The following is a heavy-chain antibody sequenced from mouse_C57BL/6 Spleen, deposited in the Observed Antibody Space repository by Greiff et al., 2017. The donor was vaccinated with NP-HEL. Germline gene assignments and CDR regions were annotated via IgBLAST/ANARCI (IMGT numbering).Heavy chain of an antibody. J-gene: IGHJ3*01. Sequence: QVQLQQPGAELVMPGASVKLSCKASGYTFTSYWMPWVKQRPGQGLEWIGEIDPSDSYTNYNQKFKGKSTLTVDKSSSTAYMQLSSLTSEDSAVYYCAIHYGAYWGQGTLVTVSA. D-gene: IGHD1-1*01. CDR1: GYTFTSYW. CDR3: AIHYGAY. CDR2: IDPSDSYT. V-gene: IGHV1-69*01.